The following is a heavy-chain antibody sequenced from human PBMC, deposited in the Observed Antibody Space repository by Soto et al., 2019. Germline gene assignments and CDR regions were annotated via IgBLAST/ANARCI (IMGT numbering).Heavy chain of an antibody. D-gene: IGHD2-21*02. CDR2: MNPNSGNT. CDR1: GYTFTSYD. V-gene: IGHV1-8*01. CDR3: ARERAPRDSDYYP. Sequence: ASVKVSCQASGYTFTSYDINWVRQATGQGLEWMGWMNPNSGNTGYAQKFQGRVTMTRNTSISTVYMELSSLRSEDTAVYYCARERAPRDSDYYPWGQGTLVTVSS. J-gene: IGHJ5*02.